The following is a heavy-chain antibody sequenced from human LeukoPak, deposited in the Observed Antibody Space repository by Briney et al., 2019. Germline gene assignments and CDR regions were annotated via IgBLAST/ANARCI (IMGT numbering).Heavy chain of an antibody. D-gene: IGHD2-15*01. CDR3: ARDLGYCTGGTCYPNWFDP. J-gene: IGHJ5*02. V-gene: IGHV1-3*01. CDR2: INAGNDNT. CDR1: GYTFTSYA. Sequence: ASVKVSCKASGYTFTSYAMHWVRQAPGQRLEWMGCINAGNDNTKYSQKFQGRVTITRDTSASTAYMELSGLRSEDTAVYYCARDLGYCTGGTCYPNWFDPWGQGTLVTVSS.